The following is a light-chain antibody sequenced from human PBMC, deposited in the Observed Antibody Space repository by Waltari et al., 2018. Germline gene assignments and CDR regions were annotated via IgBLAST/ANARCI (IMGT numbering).Light chain of an antibody. CDR3: QQYDNYWT. CDR2: KAS. V-gene: IGKV1-5*03. Sequence: DIQMTQSPSTLSASVGDRVTITCRASQSITNWLAWYQQKPGKAPKLLIYKASNLESGVPSRFSGSGSGTEFTLTISSLQPDDFATYYCQQYDNYWTFRQGTKVEIK. CDR1: QSITNW. J-gene: IGKJ1*01.